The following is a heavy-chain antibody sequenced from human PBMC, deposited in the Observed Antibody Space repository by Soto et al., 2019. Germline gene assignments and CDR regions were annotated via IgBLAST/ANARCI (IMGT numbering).Heavy chain of an antibody. J-gene: IGHJ4*02. Sequence: EVQLVQSGGGLVQPGESLRLSCAASGFTFSSYWMHWVRQAPGKGLVWVSRINSDGGSTSYAGSVKGRFTISRDNAKNTLYLQMNRLRAEDTAVYYCVRTSLVVAAATREDYWGQGTLVTVSS. V-gene: IGHV3-74*01. D-gene: IGHD2-15*01. CDR2: INSDGGST. CDR1: GFTFSSYW. CDR3: VRTSLVVAAATREDY.